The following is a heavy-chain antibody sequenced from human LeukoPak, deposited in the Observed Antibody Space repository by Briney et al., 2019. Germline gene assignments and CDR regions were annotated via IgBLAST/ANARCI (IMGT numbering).Heavy chain of an antibody. CDR3: ASSNYGSGSSFDY. V-gene: IGHV3-21*01. J-gene: IGHJ4*02. CDR1: GFTFSSYS. Sequence: PGGSLRLSCAASGFTFSSYSMNWVRQAPGKGLEWVSSITGRSSYIYYADSVKGRFTISRDNAENSLYLQMNSLRAEDTALYYCASSNYGSGSSFDYWGQGTLVTVSS. D-gene: IGHD3-10*01. CDR2: ITGRSSYI.